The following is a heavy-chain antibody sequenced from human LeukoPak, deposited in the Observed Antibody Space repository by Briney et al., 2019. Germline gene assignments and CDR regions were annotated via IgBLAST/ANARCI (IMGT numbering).Heavy chain of an antibody. D-gene: IGHD4-11*01. J-gene: IGHJ5*02. CDR2: IYYSGST. CDR1: GGSISSGGYY. Sequence: ASQTLSLTCTVSGGSISSGGYYWSWIRQHPGKGLEWIGYIYYSGSTYYNPSLKSRVTISVDTSKNQFSLKLSSVTAADTAVYYCAREATVTTDWFDPWGQGTLVTVSS. CDR3: AREATVTTDWFDP. V-gene: IGHV4-31*03.